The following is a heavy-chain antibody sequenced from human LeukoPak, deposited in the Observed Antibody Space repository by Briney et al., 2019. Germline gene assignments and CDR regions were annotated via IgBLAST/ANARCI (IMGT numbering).Heavy chain of an antibody. CDR1: GGSISSYY. CDR3: ARDSLIVGHDAFDI. D-gene: IGHD3-22*01. V-gene: IGHV4-59*01. CDR2: IYYSGST. J-gene: IGHJ3*02. Sequence: SETLSLTCTVSGGSISSYYWGWIRQPPGKGLEWIGYIYYSGSTNYNPSLKSRVTISVDTSKNQFSLKLSSVTAADTAVYYCARDSLIVGHDAFDIWSQGTMVTVSS.